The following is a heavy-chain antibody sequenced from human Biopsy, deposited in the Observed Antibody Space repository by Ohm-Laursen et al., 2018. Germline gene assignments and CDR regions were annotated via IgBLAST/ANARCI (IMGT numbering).Heavy chain of an antibody. D-gene: IGHD5-24*01. V-gene: IGHV4-59*07. J-gene: IGHJ2*01. CDR1: GGPIDSYY. CDR3: ASAGYNPDWNFDL. Sequence: PSDTLSLTCTVSGGPIDSYYWSWIRQPPGKALEWIGYIYFTGRTSYNPSLKSRVTMSVNTSKKHFSQRLGSVTAADTAVYYCASAGYNPDWNFDLWGRGTRVTVSS. CDR2: IYFTGRT.